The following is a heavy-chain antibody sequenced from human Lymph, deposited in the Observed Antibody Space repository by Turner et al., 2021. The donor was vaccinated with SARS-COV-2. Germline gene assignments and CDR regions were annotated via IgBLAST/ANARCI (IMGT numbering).Heavy chain of an antibody. D-gene: IGHD5-12*01. CDR3: AKEGLSGRRLQFVPYFAY. CDR1: GFPFDDYA. CDR2: IRGDGGST. V-gene: IGHV3-43*02. Sequence: EVQLVESGGGVVQPGGSLILSCAASGFPFDDYAMHWVRKATGKGLEWVSIIRGDGGSTYYADSVKGRFTISRDDSKNSLYLQINSLRTEDTALYYCAKEGLSGRRLQFVPYFAYWGQGTLVSVSS. J-gene: IGHJ4*02.